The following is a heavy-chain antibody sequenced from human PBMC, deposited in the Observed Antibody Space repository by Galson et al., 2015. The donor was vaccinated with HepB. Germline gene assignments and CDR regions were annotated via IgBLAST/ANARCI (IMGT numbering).Heavy chain of an antibody. D-gene: IGHD3-10*01. CDR1: GYTFTNYD. Sequence: SVKVSCKASGYTFTNYDMHWVRQAAGQGLEWMGWINPNRGNTDYAQKFQGRVTMTRDTSISTAYMELSSLRSEDTAVYYCARGKEYSYGSGIHSGYWGQGTLVTVSS. CDR3: ARGKEYSYGSGIHSGY. CDR2: INPNRGNT. V-gene: IGHV1-8*01. J-gene: IGHJ4*02.